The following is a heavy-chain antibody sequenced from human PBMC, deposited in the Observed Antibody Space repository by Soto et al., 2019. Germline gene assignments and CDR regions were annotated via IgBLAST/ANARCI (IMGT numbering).Heavy chain of an antibody. D-gene: IGHD3-16*01. J-gene: IGHJ5*02. V-gene: IGHV1-8*01. CDR3: ARLKQDYAVA. CDR1: GYTFTSYD. CDR2: MNANSGNT. Sequence: QVQLVQSGAEVKKPGASVKVSCKASGYTFTSYDINWVRLATGQGLEWMGWMNANSGNTAYAQKLQGRVTMTRNTSISTAYLELSSLRSEDTAVYYCARLKQDYAVAWGQGTRVTVSS.